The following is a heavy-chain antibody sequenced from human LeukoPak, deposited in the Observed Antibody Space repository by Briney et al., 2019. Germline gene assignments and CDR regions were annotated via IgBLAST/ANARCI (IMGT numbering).Heavy chain of an antibody. CDR2: IKQGGSEK. D-gene: IGHD6-13*01. J-gene: IGHJ6*02. CDR3: ARDRSSSWYVPFGDYYYYGMDV. CDR1: GFTFSSYW. Sequence: GGSLRLSCAASGFTFSSYWMSWVRQAPGKGLEWVANIKQGGSEKYYVDSVKGRFTISRDNAKNSLYLQMNSLRAEDTAVYYCARDRSSSWYVPFGDYYYYGMDVWGQGTTVTVSS. V-gene: IGHV3-7*04.